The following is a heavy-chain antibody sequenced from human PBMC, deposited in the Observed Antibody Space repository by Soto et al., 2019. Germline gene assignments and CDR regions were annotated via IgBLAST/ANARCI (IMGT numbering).Heavy chain of an antibody. CDR1: GYTFSSYG. D-gene: IGHD1-26*01. J-gene: IGHJ6*02. V-gene: IGHV1-18*04. CDR2: IGAFNGNT. CDR3: AKYRVKYSISAGLDC. Sequence: GSSVQVSCTSSGYTFSSYGITWVRQAPGQGLEWMGWIGAFNGNTNYAQNLQGRVTMTTDTSTTTASMELRSLNSDDTAVCYCAKYRVKYSISAGLDCWGHATTVIVSS.